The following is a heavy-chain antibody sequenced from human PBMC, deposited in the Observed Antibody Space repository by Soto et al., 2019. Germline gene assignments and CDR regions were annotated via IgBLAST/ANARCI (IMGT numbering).Heavy chain of an antibody. CDR2: INAGNGNT. Sequence: GASVKVSCKASGYTFTSYAMHWVRQAPGQRLEWMGWINAGNGNTKYSQKFQGRVTITRDTSASTAYMELSSLRSEDTAVYYCARVQDGYYYGSGSYVPEYFQHWGQGTLVTVSS. CDR3: ARVQDGYYYGSGSYVPEYFQH. V-gene: IGHV1-3*01. J-gene: IGHJ1*01. CDR1: GYTFTSYA. D-gene: IGHD3-10*01.